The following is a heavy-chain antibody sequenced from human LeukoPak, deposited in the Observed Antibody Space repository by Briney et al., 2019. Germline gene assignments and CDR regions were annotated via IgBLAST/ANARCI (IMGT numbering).Heavy chain of an antibody. Sequence: GGSLRLSCAASGFTFNTDSMNWVRQTPGEGLEWVSSSSSSSRYICYADSVKGRFSISRDNAKNSLYLQMNSVRAADTAVYYCARVSFRWAFDIWGQGTMVTVSS. CDR3: ARVSFRWAFDI. CDR1: GFTFNTDS. CDR2: SSSSSRYI. V-gene: IGHV3-21*01. D-gene: IGHD2-15*01. J-gene: IGHJ3*02.